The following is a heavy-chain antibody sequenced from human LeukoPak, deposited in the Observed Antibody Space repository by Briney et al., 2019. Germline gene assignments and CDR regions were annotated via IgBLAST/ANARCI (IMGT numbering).Heavy chain of an antibody. CDR1: GFTFNNYA. Sequence: GGSLRLSCAASGFTFNNYAMSWVRQAPGKGLDWVSSISGSGGSTYYADSVKGRFTISRDNSKNTLYLQMSSLRAEDTAVYYCAKTVMYDSGWFDFWGQGTLVTVSS. CDR2: ISGSGGST. V-gene: IGHV3-23*01. D-gene: IGHD6-19*01. CDR3: AKTVMYDSGWFDF. J-gene: IGHJ4*02.